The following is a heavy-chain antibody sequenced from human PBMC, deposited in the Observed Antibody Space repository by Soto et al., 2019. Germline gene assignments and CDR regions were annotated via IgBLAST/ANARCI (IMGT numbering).Heavy chain of an antibody. CDR3: ARDRLRYFDWLGPVGY. J-gene: IGHJ4*02. V-gene: IGHV3-33*01. CDR2: IWYDGSNK. D-gene: IGHD3-9*01. Sequence: PGGSLRLSCAASGFTFSSYGMHWVRQAPGKGLEWVAVIWYDGSNKYYADSVKGRFTISRDNSKNTLYLQMNSLRAEDTAVYYCARDRLRYFDWLGPVGYWGQGTLVTVSS. CDR1: GFTFSSYG.